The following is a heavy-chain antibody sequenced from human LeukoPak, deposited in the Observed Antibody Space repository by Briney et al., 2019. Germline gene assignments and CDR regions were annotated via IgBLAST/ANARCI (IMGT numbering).Heavy chain of an antibody. CDR1: GYSFRELS. V-gene: IGHV1-24*01. CDR3: TTDLYCSGGSCADAFDI. CDR2: FDPEDGVA. D-gene: IGHD2-15*01. Sequence: RWASVNVSCKVSGYSFRELSIHWVRQAPGKGLEWMGGFDPEDGVAVYAQKFQGRVTMTEDTSTGTVYMKLSSLRSEDTAVYYCTTDLYCSGGSCADAFDIWGQGTWLTVSS. J-gene: IGHJ3*02.